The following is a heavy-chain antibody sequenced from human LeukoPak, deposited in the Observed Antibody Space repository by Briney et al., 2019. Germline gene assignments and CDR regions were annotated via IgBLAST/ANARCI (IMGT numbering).Heavy chain of an antibody. V-gene: IGHV3-23*01. Sequence: LTCTVSGGSISSYYWSWIRQPPGKGLEWVSAISGGGGSTYYADSVKGRFTISRDNSKNTLFLQMNSLRAEDTAVYYCAKDRYCGGGTCYWSYFDYWGQGTLVTVSS. CDR1: GGSISSYY. J-gene: IGHJ4*02. CDR3: AKDRYCGGGTCYWSYFDY. CDR2: ISGGGGST. D-gene: IGHD2-15*01.